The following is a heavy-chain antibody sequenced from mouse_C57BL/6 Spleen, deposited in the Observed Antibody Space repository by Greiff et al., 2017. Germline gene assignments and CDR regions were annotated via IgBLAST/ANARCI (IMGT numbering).Heavy chain of an antibody. CDR3: ARVYYDYGWYFDV. V-gene: IGHV1-85*01. CDR2: IYPRDGST. D-gene: IGHD2-4*01. Sequence: VQLQQSGPELVKPGASVKLSCKASGYTFTSYDINWVKQRPGQGLEWFGWIYPRDGSTTYNEKFRGKATLSVDTSSSTAYMERHSLTSEDSAVFFCARVYYDYGWYFDVWGTGTTVTVSS. J-gene: IGHJ1*03. CDR1: GYTFTSYD.